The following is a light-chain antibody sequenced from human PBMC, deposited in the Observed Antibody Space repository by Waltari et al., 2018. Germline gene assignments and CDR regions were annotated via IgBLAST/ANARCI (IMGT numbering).Light chain of an antibody. CDR3: HSKDNSLSAWY. J-gene: IGLJ2*01. V-gene: IGLV1-40*01. CDR2: AKS. Sequence: QSVLTQPPSVSGAPGQRVTISCTGSRSNIGAPYDVQWYQQFPGTAPKLLRYAKSDRPSGVPARFSGSKSGTSASVAITGLQAEDEAAYYCHSKDNSLSAWYFGRGNKLTVL. CDR1: RSNIGAPYD.